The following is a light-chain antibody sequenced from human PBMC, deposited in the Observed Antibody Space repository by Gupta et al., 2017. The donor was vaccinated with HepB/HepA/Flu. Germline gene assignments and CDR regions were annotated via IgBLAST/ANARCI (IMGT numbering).Light chain of an antibody. CDR3: QHYGSSLWT. CDR1: QSVSSFY. J-gene: IGKJ1*01. Sequence: EIVLTQSPGTLSLSLGERATLSCRASQSVSSFYLGWYQKKPGQAPRLLIYGVSSRATGIPDRFSGSGSGTDFTLTISRVEPEDFAVYYCQHYGSSLWTFGQGTTVEIK. V-gene: IGKV3-20*01. CDR2: GVS.